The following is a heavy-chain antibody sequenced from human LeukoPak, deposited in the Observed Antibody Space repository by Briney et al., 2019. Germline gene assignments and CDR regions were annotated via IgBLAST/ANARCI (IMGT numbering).Heavy chain of an antibody. V-gene: IGHV4-59*01. D-gene: IGHD6-13*01. CDR2: IYYSGST. CDR1: GGSISSYY. J-gene: IGHJ4*02. CDR3: ARGGYGNFDY. Sequence: SETLSLTCTVSGGSISSYYWSWIRQPPGKGLEWIGYIYYSGSTNYNLSLKSRVTISLDTSKNRFPLKLSSVTAADTAVYYCARGGYGNFDYWGQGTLVTVSS.